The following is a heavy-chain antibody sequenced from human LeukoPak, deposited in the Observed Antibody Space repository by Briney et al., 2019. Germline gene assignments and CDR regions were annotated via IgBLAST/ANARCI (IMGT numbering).Heavy chain of an antibody. CDR1: GASISSGSYY. V-gene: IGHV4-61*02. Sequence: SETLSLTCTVPGASISSGSYYWSWIRQPAGKGLEWIGRMYTSGSTNYKSSLKSRVTISADTSKNQFSLKLNSVTAADTAVYYCARDVYCSGGSCRLYAFDIWGQGTMVTVSS. CDR3: ARDVYCSGGSCRLYAFDI. CDR2: MYTSGST. D-gene: IGHD2-15*01. J-gene: IGHJ3*02.